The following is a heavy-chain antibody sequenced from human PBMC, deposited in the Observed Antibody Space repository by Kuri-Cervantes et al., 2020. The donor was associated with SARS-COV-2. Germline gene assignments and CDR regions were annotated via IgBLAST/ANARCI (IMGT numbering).Heavy chain of an antibody. CDR2: INPKTGGT. CDR3: ARARMGVFAVVSNEFDN. Sequence: ASVKVSCKAYGYTFNDYYMHWVRQAPGQGLEWMGWINPKTGGTHYAQQFRGSITMTRDTSTSTVYLDLRRLRSDDTAVYYCARARMGVFAVVSNEFDNWGPGTLVTVSS. V-gene: IGHV1-2*04. J-gene: IGHJ4*01. CDR1: GYTFNDYY. D-gene: IGHD3-3*01.